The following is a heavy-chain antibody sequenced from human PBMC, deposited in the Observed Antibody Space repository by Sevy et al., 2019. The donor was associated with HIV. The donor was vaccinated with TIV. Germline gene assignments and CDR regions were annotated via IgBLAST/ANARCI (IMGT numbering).Heavy chain of an antibody. Sequence: GESLKISCAASGFTFSSYAMHWVRQAPGKGLEWVAVISYDGSNKYYADSVKGRFTISRDNSKNTLYLQVKSLRTEDTAVYYCARDQHDYAGNLRTGWFDPWGQGTLVTVS. D-gene: IGHD4-17*01. V-gene: IGHV3-30-3*01. CDR2: ISYDGSNK. CDR3: ARDQHDYAGNLRTGWFDP. J-gene: IGHJ5*02. CDR1: GFTFSSYA.